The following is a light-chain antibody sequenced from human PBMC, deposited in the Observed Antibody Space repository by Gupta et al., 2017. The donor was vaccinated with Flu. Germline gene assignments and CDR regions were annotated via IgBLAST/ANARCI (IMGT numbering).Light chain of an antibody. CDR1: QSIRNY. CDR2: RAS. V-gene: IGKV1-39*01. Sequence: SSLSASAGDRGTSTCRASQSIRNYLNWYQHKPGEAPNLLVYRASSWQIGVTSRFNGRGYGRYXPLTSSXSPQGDCAASLFLQNDSTALLTFGXGTKVDLK. CDR3: LQNDSTALLT. J-gene: IGKJ3*01.